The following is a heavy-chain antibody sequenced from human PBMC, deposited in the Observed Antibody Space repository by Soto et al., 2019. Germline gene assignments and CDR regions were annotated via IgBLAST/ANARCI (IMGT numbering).Heavy chain of an antibody. CDR3: ARVGGTRGWY. V-gene: IGHV4-59*01. J-gene: IGHJ4*02. D-gene: IGHD2-15*01. CDR1: SDSITNYY. CDR2: MHDSGRS. Sequence: QVHLQESGPGLVKPSETLSLTCIVSSDSITNYYWTWIRQSPGKGLEWIGYMHDSGRSNYNPSLKSRVNISVNTPTKQFSVKLNSGTAADTAVYYCARVGGTRGWYWGQGTLVTVSS.